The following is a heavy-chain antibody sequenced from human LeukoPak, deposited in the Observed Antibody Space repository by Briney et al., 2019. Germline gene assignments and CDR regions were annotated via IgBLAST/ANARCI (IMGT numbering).Heavy chain of an antibody. CDR3: AKGTGRYWTFFDS. D-gene: IGHD1-1*01. J-gene: IGHJ4*02. CDR2: ISWNSGSI. CDR1: GFSFDDYA. V-gene: IGHV3-9*01. Sequence: GGSLRLSCAASGFSFDDYAMHWVRQAPGKGLEWVSGISWNSGSIDYVGSVKGRFTISRDNAKNSLYLQMTSLRPEDTAFYYCAKGTGRYWTFFDSWGQGILVTVSS.